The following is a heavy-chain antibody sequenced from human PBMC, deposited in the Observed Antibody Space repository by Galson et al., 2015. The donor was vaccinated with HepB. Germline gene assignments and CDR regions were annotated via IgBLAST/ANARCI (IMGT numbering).Heavy chain of an antibody. CDR1: GFTFSSYW. V-gene: IGHV3-74*01. D-gene: IGHD1-26*01. Sequence: SLRLSCAASGFTFSSYWMHWVRQVPGKGLVWVSRINDDGSSIKYADSVRGRFTISRDNAKNTLYLQMNSLRAEDTAVYYCARREQLIHLGAFDVWGQGTMVTVSS. CDR2: INDDGSSI. CDR3: ARREQLIHLGAFDV. J-gene: IGHJ3*01.